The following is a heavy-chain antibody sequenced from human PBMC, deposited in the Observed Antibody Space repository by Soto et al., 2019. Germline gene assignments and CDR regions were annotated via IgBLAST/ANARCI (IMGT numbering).Heavy chain of an antibody. J-gene: IGHJ5*02. CDR1: GYTFTSYG. V-gene: IGHV1-18*01. CDR3: ARYRHGYCSGGSCYVGSRWFDP. D-gene: IGHD2-15*01. Sequence: ASVKVSCKASGYTFTSYGISWVRQAPGQGLEWMGWISAYNGNTNYAQKHQGRVTMTTDTSTSTAYIELRSLRSDDTAVYYCARYRHGYCSGGSCYVGSRWFDPWGQGTLVTVSS. CDR2: ISAYNGNT.